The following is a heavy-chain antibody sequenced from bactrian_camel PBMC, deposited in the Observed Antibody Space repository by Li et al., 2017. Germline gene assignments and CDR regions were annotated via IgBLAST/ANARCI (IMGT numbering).Heavy chain of an antibody. V-gene: IGHV3S53*01. CDR2: IADNGAT. CDR1: GWYHIDYY. CDR3: ALGLAASRS. D-gene: IGHD1*01. J-gene: IGHJ4*01. Sequence: HVQLVESGGGSVQAGGSLRLTCLASGWYHIDYYMGWFRQAPGKEREGVAAIADNGATSYADSVKGRFTISRDNAKHTLYLQMNILKNDDSAVYFCALGLAASRSWGQGTQVTV.